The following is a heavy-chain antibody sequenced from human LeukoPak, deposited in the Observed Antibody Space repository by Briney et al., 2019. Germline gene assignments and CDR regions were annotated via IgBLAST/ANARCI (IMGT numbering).Heavy chain of an antibody. CDR2: ISGSGNGT. Sequence: GGSLTLPCTASGFPFRPYAMHWVREAPGKGVEWLSGISGSGNGTYYADSVKGRFIIYRDNSKNMVYLQMNSLTVEDAATYYCAKRTMSAFDSWGQGTLLIVSS. V-gene: IGHV3-23*01. CDR3: AKRTMSAFDS. CDR1: GFPFRPYA. J-gene: IGHJ4*02. D-gene: IGHD5-24*01.